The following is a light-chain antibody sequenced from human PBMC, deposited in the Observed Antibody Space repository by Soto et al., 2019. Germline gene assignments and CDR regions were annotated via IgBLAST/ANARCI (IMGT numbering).Light chain of an antibody. J-gene: IGLJ2*01. V-gene: IGLV2-23*01. Sequence: QSVLTQPASVSGSPGQSITISCTGTSSDVGNYNLVSWYQQHPGKAPKLMIYEGSKRPSGVSNRFSGSKSGNTASLTISGLQAEDEADYYCSSYVGSSTLLFGGGTK. CDR2: EGS. CDR1: SSDVGNYNL. CDR3: SSYVGSSTLL.